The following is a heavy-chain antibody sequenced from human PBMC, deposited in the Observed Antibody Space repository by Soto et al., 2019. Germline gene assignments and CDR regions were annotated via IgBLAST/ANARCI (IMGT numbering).Heavy chain of an antibody. J-gene: IGHJ4*02. Sequence: QVQLVQSGAEVKKPGASVKVSCKASGFTFTSDAMHRVRQAPGQRLEWMGWINAGNGNTKYSQRFQGRVTITRDTSASTAYMELSSLRSEDTAVYYYAREGTYYWGQATLVTVSS. CDR1: GFTFTSDA. CDR2: INAGNGNT. V-gene: IGHV1-3*01. CDR3: AREGTYY. D-gene: IGHD1-1*01.